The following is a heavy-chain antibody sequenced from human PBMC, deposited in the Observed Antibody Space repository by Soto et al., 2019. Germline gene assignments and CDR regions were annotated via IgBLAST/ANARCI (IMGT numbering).Heavy chain of an antibody. Sequence: PGESLKISCRGSGYDFNKNWFGWVRQLPGRGLEWVGIMYPGDSDTRYNPSLQGHVTLSVDVTVSTAFLQWRSLETSDSGMYFCARPPRDCNKTSCYYADHWGQGTQVTVSS. CDR3: ARPPRDCNKTSCYYADH. D-gene: IGHD3-3*01. CDR2: MYPGDSDT. CDR1: GYDFNKNW. V-gene: IGHV5-51*01. J-gene: IGHJ4*02.